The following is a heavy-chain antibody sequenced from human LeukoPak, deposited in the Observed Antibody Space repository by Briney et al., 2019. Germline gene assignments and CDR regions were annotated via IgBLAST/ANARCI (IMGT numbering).Heavy chain of an antibody. CDR1: GFTFSSYA. J-gene: IGHJ4*02. CDR2: ISGSGGST. CDR3: AREYYDSSGFVSLTYYFDY. D-gene: IGHD3-22*01. V-gene: IGHV3-23*01. Sequence: PGGSLRLSCAASGFTFSSYAMSWVRQAPGKGLEWVSAISGSGGSTYYADSVKGRFTISRDNSKNTLYLQMNSLRAEDTAVYYCAREYYDSSGFVSLTYYFDYWGQGTLVTVS.